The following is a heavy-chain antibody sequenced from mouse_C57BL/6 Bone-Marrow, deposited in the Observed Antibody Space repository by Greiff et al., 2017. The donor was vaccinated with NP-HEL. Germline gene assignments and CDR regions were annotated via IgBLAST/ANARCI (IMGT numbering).Heavy chain of an antibody. CDR3: ARGYDYDGGENYYAMDY. J-gene: IGHJ4*01. Sequence: EVQLQQSGPGLVKPSQSLSLTCSVTGYSITSGYYWNWIRQFPGNKLEWMGYISYDGSNNYNPSLKNRISITRDTSKNQFFLQLNSVTTEDTATYYCARGYDYDGGENYYAMDYWGQGTSVTVSS. D-gene: IGHD2-4*01. CDR1: GYSITSGYY. CDR2: ISYDGSN. V-gene: IGHV3-6*01.